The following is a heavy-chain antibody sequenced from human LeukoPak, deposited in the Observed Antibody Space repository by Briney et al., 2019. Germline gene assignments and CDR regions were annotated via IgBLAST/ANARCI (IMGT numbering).Heavy chain of an antibody. J-gene: IGHJ4*02. V-gene: IGHV3-30-3*02. CDR1: GFTFSSYA. Sequence: PGRSLRLSCAASGFTFSSYAMHWVRQAPGKGLEWVAVISYDGSNKYYADSVKGRFTISRDNSKNTLYLQMNSLRAEDTAVYYCAKRQQPRGWGQGTLVTVSS. CDR2: ISYDGSNK. D-gene: IGHD6-13*01. CDR3: AKRQQPRG.